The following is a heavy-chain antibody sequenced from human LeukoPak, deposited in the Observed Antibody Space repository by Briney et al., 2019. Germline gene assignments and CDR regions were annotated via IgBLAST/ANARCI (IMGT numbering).Heavy chain of an antibody. J-gene: IGHJ4*02. V-gene: IGHV3-15*01. CDR3: TTDNNRITIDYFDY. CDR2: IKSKTDGGTT. Sequence: PGGSLRLSCAASGFTFSNAWMSWVRQAPGKGLEWVGRIKSKTDGGTTDYAAPVKGRFTISRDGSKNTLYLQMNSLKTEDTAVYYCTTDNNRITIDYFDYWGQGTLVTVSS. D-gene: IGHD3-10*01. CDR1: GFTFSNAW.